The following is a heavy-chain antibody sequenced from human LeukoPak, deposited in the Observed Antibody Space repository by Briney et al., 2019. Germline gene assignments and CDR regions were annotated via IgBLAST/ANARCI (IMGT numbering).Heavy chain of an antibody. D-gene: IGHD7-27*01. CDR1: GFTFSSHG. CDR2: IWYDGSKK. CDR3: ARLSGSALDS. J-gene: IGHJ4*02. Sequence: PGGSLRLSCTASGFTFSSHGMNWVRQAPGKGLEWVAVIWYDGSKKYYADPVKGRFTISRDNSKNPVDLQMNSLRAEDTAVYYCARLSGSALDSWGQGTLVTVSS. V-gene: IGHV3-33*01.